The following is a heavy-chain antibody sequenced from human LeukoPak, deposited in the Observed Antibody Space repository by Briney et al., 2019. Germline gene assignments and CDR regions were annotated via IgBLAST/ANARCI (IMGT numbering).Heavy chain of an antibody. D-gene: IGHD1-1*01. J-gene: IGHJ4*02. Sequence: SETLSLTCTVSGASFTTYSWNWIRQPAGKGLEWLGRVYNRGNTNYSPSLKSRVTMSIDTSKNLCSLKLRSVTAADSAMYYCATGDWNGADNWGQGTLVTVSS. CDR3: ATGDWNGADN. CDR1: GASFTTYS. V-gene: IGHV4-4*07. CDR2: VYNRGNT.